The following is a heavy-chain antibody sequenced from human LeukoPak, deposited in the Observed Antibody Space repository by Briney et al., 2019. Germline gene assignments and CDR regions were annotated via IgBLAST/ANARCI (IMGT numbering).Heavy chain of an antibody. CDR3: AKERVIATAGIYDYFDS. CDR1: GFTFSSYA. V-gene: IGHV3-30*04. CDR2: ISYDGSNK. J-gene: IGHJ4*02. D-gene: IGHD6-13*01. Sequence: GRSLRLSCAASGFTFSSYAMHWVRQAPGKGLEWVAVISYDGSNKYYADSVKGRFTISRDNSKNTLYLQMSSLRAEDTAVYYCAKERVIATAGIYDYFDSWGQGTLVTVSS.